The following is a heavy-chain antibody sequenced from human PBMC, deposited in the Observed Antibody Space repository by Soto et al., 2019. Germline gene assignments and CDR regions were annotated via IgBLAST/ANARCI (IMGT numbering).Heavy chain of an antibody. D-gene: IGHD6-13*01. CDR1: GFTFSDYY. Sequence: QVHLVESGGGLVKPGGSLRLSCAASGFTFSDYYVTWIRQAPGKGLEWLSYISSTSRHTDYANSVKGRFTISRDNANNSPYLQMNSLRVDDTAVYFCARAASAAGSRYFDYWGQGALVTVSS. CDR2: ISSTSRHT. CDR3: ARAASAAGSRYFDY. V-gene: IGHV3-11*06. J-gene: IGHJ4*02.